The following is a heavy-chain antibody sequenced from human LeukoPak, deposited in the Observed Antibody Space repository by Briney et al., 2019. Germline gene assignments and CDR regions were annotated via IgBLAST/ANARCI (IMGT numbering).Heavy chain of an antibody. D-gene: IGHD6-19*01. Sequence: SETLSLTCTVSGGSISNYYWSWIRQPPGKGLEWIGYISSTGISNYHPSLKSRVAILVDTSKNQFSLSLSSVTAADTAVYFCARRRDTSGWLDHWGQGTLVTVSS. CDR3: ARRRDTSGWLDH. J-gene: IGHJ5*02. V-gene: IGHV4-59*08. CDR2: ISSTGIS. CDR1: GGSISNYY.